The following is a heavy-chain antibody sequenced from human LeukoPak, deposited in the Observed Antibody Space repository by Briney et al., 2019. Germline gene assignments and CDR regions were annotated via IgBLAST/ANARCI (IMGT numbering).Heavy chain of an antibody. CDR2: IISSSSYI. CDR3: ARDLRYCSSTSCYAGVDY. Sequence: GGSLRLSCAASGVTFSSYSMNWVRQAPGKGLEWVSSIISSSSYIYYADSVKGRFTISRDNAKNSLYLQMNSLRAEDTAVYYCARDLRYCSSTSCYAGVDYWGQGTLVTVSS. D-gene: IGHD2-2*01. CDR1: GVTFSSYS. V-gene: IGHV3-21*01. J-gene: IGHJ4*02.